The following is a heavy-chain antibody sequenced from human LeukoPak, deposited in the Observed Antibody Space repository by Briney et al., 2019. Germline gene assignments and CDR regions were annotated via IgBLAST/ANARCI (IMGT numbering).Heavy chain of an antibody. V-gene: IGHV3-48*03. J-gene: IGHJ4*02. Sequence: PGGSLRLSCAASGFTFSSYAMSWVRQAPGKGLEWISYISRTGNSIYYADSVKGRFTISRDSAKNSLYLQMNSLRAEDTAVYYCARGPYSSNWYVDYWGQGTLVTVAS. CDR1: GFTFSSYA. CDR2: ISRTGNSI. CDR3: ARGPYSSNWYVDY. D-gene: IGHD6-13*01.